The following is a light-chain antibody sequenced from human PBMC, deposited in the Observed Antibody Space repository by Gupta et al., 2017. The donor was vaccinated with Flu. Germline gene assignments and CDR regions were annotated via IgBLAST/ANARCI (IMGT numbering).Light chain of an antibody. J-gene: IGKJ5*01. V-gene: IGKV1-9*01. Sequence: DIQSTQSPSFLSASVGDRVTITCRASQGISSYLARYQQKPGKAPKLLLYAASTSQSGVPSRFNGRGSGTEFTLTISSLQPEDLATNYCQHLNSFPITFGQGTRLDIK. CDR1: QGISSY. CDR3: QHLNSFPIT. CDR2: AAS.